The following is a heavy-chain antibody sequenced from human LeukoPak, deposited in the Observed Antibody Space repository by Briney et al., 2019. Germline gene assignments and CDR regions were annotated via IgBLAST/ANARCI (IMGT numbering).Heavy chain of an antibody. D-gene: IGHD3-22*01. CDR3: AVRMAYDSIGDVNW. Sequence: GESLKISCKGSGYSFVSYWIGWVRQMPGKGLQWMGLIYPGDSNTVYRPSFQGQVTMSVDKSISTAYLQWSSLKASDTAMYYCAVRMAYDSIGDVNWWGQGTQVTVSS. CDR2: IYPGDSNT. J-gene: IGHJ1*01. V-gene: IGHV5-51*01. CDR1: GYSFVSYW.